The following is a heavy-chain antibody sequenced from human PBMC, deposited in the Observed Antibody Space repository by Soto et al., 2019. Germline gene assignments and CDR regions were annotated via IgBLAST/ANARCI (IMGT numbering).Heavy chain of an antibody. V-gene: IGHV1-46*01. J-gene: IGHJ6*02. D-gene: IGHD2-2*01. CDR1: GYTFTSYN. Sequence: QVQLVQSGAEAKKPGASVKVSCKTSGYTFTSYNMHWVRQAPGQGLEWMGMINSKVGSTRYAKKFQGRATMTRDTSTSTVYMELSNLRSEDTAVYYCVRSPAAFHGMDVWGHGTTVTVSS. CDR3: VRSPAAFHGMDV. CDR2: INSKVGST.